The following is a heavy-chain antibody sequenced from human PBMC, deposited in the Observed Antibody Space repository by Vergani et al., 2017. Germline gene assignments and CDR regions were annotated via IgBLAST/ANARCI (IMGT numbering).Heavy chain of an antibody. V-gene: IGHV1-69-2*01. CDR3: ATPQTVTTGGMEV. Sequence: EVQLVQSGAEVKKPGATMKISCKVSGYAFTDHYMHWVKQAPGKGLEWMGLVDPEDGETIYAETFKGRVTIAADTSTDTAHLELSSLRSEDTAVYYCATPQTVTTGGMEVWVQGTTVIVSS. J-gene: IGHJ6*02. CDR1: GYAFTDHY. D-gene: IGHD4-17*01. CDR2: VDPEDGET.